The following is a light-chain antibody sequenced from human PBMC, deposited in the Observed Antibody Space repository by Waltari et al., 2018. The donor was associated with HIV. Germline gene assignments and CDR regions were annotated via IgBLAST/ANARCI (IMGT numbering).Light chain of an antibody. CDR3: NSRDSSGHWF. J-gene: IGLJ3*02. Sequence: SSELAQDPAVSVALGQTVRITCQGDSVGSYYASWYQQKPGQAPVLVVYGENNRPSGIPDRFSGSRSGNTASLTIAGAQTEDEADYYCNSRDSSGHWFFGGGTKVTVL. V-gene: IGLV3-19*01. CDR1: SVGSYY. CDR2: GEN.